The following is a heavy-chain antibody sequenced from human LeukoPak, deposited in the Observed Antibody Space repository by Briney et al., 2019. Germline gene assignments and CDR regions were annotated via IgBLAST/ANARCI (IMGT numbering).Heavy chain of an antibody. D-gene: IGHD3-10*01. CDR3: AKDILTYYYGSSGYYFDT. CDR2: ITGDGDYT. Sequence: GGSLRLSCSASGFTFSSFAMSWVRQAPGKGLEWLSAITGDGDYTYSADSVTGRFTISRDNSKNALFLQMHSLRAEDTAVYYCAKDILTYYYGSSGYYFDTWDQGTLVTVSS. J-gene: IGHJ4*02. V-gene: IGHV3-23*01. CDR1: GFTFSSFA.